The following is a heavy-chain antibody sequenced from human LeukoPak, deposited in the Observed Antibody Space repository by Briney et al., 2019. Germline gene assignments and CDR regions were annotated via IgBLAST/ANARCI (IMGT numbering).Heavy chain of an antibody. D-gene: IGHD5-18*01. V-gene: IGHV4-59*08. CDR2: IHNNGDT. J-gene: IGHJ4*02. CDR3: ASYSYGYDY. Sequence: SETLSLTCTVSDDSIRNYYWNWIRQAPGKALEWIGHIHNNGDTAYNFSLKSRVTISMDTSKNQFSLKLSSVTAADTAVYYCASYSYGYDYWGQGTLVTVSS. CDR1: DDSIRNYY.